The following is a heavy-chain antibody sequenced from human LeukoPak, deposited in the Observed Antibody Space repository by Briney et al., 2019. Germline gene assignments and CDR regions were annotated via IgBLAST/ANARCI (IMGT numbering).Heavy chain of an antibody. CDR1: GGSFSGYY. J-gene: IGHJ4*02. D-gene: IGHD6-13*01. CDR3: ARGQRTYSSSWYGPDY. Sequence: SETLSLTCAVYGGSFSGYYWSWIRQPPGKGLEWIGEINHSGSTNYNPSLKSRVTISGDTSKNQFSLKLSSVTAADTAVYYCARGQRTYSSSWYGPDYWGQGTLVTVSS. CDR2: INHSGST. V-gene: IGHV4-34*01.